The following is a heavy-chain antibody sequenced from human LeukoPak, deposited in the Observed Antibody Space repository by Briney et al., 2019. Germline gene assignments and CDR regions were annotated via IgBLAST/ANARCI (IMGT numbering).Heavy chain of an antibody. CDR3: ARRGSSSSGYGLDV. J-gene: IGHJ6*02. V-gene: IGHV4-59*08. CDR2: MFYSGSI. Sequence: KSSETLSLTCTVSDGSISGYYLNWIRQAPGKGLEWVGYMFYSGSINYNPSLKSRVTMSVYKSKNQFSLKLSSVTAADTAVYYCARRGSSSSGYGLDVWGQGTTVTVSS. CDR1: DGSISGYY. D-gene: IGHD2-2*01.